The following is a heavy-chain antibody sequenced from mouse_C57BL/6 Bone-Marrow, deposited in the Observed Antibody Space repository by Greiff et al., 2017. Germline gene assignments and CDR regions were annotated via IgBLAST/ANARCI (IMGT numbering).Heavy chain of an antibody. V-gene: IGHV1-18*01. CDR3: AREDYYGNSLDY. J-gene: IGHJ2*01. CDR2: INPNNGGT. D-gene: IGHD1-1*01. CDR1: GYTFTDYN. Sequence: VHVKQSGPELVKPGASVKIPCKASGYTFTDYNMDWVKQSHGKSLEWIGDINPNNGGTIYNQKFKGKATLTVDKSSSTAYMELRSLTSEDTAVYYCAREDYYGNSLDYWGQGTTLTVSS.